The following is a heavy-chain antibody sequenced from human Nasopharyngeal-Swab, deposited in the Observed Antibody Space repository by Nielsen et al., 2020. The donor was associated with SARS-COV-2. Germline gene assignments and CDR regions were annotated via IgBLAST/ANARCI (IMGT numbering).Heavy chain of an antibody. CDR2: IDPSDSYS. Sequence: GESLKISCKASGYSFSTYWITWVRQMYGKGLEWMGRIDPSDSYSMYSPSFQGHVTFSADKSTSTAFLEWSSLKVSDTAMYYCVGHSSTGTYAFANWGQGTLVTVSS. J-gene: IGHJ4*02. D-gene: IGHD1-1*01. CDR3: VGHSSTGTYAFAN. CDR1: GYSFSTYW. V-gene: IGHV5-10-1*01.